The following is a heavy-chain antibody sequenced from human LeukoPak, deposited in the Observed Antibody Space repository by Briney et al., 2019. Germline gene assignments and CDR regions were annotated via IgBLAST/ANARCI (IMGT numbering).Heavy chain of an antibody. V-gene: IGHV4-39*07. D-gene: IGHD4-23*01. CDR3: GRNDYGANSY. Sequence: NTSETLSLTCTVSGGSISSSSYYWGWIRQPPGKGLEWIGSIYYSGSTNYNPSLKSRVTISLDTSKKQFSLKLNSVTAADTAVYYCGRNDYGANSYWGQGTLVSVSS. J-gene: IGHJ4*02. CDR2: IYYSGST. CDR1: GGSISSSSYY.